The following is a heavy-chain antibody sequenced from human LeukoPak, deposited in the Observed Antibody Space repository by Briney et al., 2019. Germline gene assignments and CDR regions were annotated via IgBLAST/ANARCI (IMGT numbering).Heavy chain of an antibody. CDR1: GATFSAYY. V-gene: IGHV4-34*08. CDR3: AIADYDISTGFQKMLDY. D-gene: IGHD3-9*01. CDR2: INHSGST. Sequence: SETLSLTCGVYGATFSAYYWTWIRQPPGRGLEWIGEINHSGSTSYNPSLSSRVTISGDKSKHQFSLKLTSMTAADTGVYYCAIADYDISTGFQKMLDYWGQGSLVVVSS. J-gene: IGHJ4*02.